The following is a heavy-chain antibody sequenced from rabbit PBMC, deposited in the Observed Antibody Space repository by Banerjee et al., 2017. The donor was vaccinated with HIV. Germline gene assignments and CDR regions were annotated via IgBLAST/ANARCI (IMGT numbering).Heavy chain of an antibody. CDR3: ARDLAGVIGWNFNL. V-gene: IGHV1S45*01. J-gene: IGHJ4*01. Sequence: QEQLEESGGDLVKPEGSLTLTCTASGFSFSNRHYMCWVRQAPGKGLEWIACIHVGSSGRTYYASWAKGRFTISKTSWTTVTLQMTSLTAADTATYFCARDLAGVIGWNFNLWGPGTLVTVS. D-gene: IGHD4-1*01. CDR2: IHVGSSGRT. CDR1: GFSFSNRHY.